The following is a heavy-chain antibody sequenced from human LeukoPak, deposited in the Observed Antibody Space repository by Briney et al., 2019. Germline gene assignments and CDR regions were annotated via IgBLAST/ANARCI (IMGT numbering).Heavy chain of an antibody. J-gene: IGHJ6*02. Sequence: PGGSLRLSCAASGFTFSSYAMHWVRQAPGKGLEWVAVISYDGSNKYYADSVEGRFTISRDNSKNTLYLQMNSLRAEDTAVYYCAREVPNYYGMDVWGQGTTVTVSS. D-gene: IGHD1-1*01. V-gene: IGHV3-30*04. CDR1: GFTFSSYA. CDR2: ISYDGSNK. CDR3: AREVPNYYGMDV.